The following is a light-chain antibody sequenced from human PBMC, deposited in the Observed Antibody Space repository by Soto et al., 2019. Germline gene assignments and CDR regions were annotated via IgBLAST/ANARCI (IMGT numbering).Light chain of an antibody. J-gene: IGLJ2*01. CDR2: QDS. CDR1: KLGDKY. V-gene: IGLV3-1*01. Sequence: SYELTQPPSVSVSPGQTASITCSGDKLGDKYACWYQQKPGQSPVLVIYQDSKRPSGIPERFSGSNSGNTATLTISGTQAMVEADYYCQAWDSSNVVFGGGTKLPVL. CDR3: QAWDSSNVV.